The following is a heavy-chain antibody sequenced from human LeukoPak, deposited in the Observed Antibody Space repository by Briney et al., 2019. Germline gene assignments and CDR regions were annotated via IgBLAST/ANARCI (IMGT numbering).Heavy chain of an antibody. Sequence: KASETLSLTCIVSNGSIGGNYWSWIRQPPGKGLEWIGYIYYSGSTNYNPSLKSRVTISVDTSKNQFSLKLSSVTAADTAVYYCARRGPAGSSSSGMDVWGQGTTVTVSS. CDR1: NGSIGGNY. J-gene: IGHJ6*02. D-gene: IGHD6-6*01. V-gene: IGHV4-59*01. CDR2: IYYSGST. CDR3: ARRGPAGSSSSGMDV.